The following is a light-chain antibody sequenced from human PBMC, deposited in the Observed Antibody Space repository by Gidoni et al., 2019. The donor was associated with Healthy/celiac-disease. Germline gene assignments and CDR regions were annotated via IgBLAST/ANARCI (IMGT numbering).Light chain of an antibody. Sequence: QSVLTQPHSASGNPGQRGTISCAGSSSNIGSNTVNWYQPLPVTAPKLLIYSNNQRPSGVPDRFSGSKSGTSASLAIRGLQSEDEADYYCASWDDSLNGFYVFGTGTKVTVL. CDR1: SSNIGSNT. V-gene: IGLV1-44*01. CDR3: ASWDDSLNGFYV. J-gene: IGLJ1*01. CDR2: SNN.